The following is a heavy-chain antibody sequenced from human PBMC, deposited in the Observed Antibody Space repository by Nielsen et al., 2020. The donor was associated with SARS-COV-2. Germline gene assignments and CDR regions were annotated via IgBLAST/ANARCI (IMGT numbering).Heavy chain of an antibody. Sequence: ASVKVSCKVSGYTLTELSMHWVRQSPGKGLEWMGVFDPEDGETIYAQKFQGRVTMTEDTSTDTAYMELSSLRSEDTAVYYCATGPGQLVLGWFDPWGQGTLVTVSS. CDR1: GYTLTELS. V-gene: IGHV1-24*01. J-gene: IGHJ5*02. CDR2: FDPEDGET. D-gene: IGHD6-13*01. CDR3: ATGPGQLVLGWFDP.